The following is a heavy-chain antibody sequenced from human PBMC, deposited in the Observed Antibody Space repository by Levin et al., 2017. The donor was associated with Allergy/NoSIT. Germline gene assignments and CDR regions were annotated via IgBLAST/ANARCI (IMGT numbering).Heavy chain of an antibody. D-gene: IGHD5-18*01. V-gene: IGHV4-59*08. Sequence: PSETLSLTCTVSGGSISSYYWSWIRQPPGKGLEWIGYIYYSGSTNYNPSLKSRVIMSVDTSKNQFSLKLSSVTAADTAVYYCAGTGLVSNSHDYWGQGTLVTVSS. CDR2: IYYSGST. CDR3: AGTGLVSNSHDY. J-gene: IGHJ4*02. CDR1: GGSISSYY.